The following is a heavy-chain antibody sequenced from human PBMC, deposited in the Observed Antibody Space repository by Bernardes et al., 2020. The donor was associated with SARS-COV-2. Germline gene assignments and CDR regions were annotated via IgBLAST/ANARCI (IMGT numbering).Heavy chain of an antibody. CDR2: FSPQDGYM. D-gene: IGHD3-10*01. Sequence: ASVKDSCKVSGFSLEAFSIHWVRQGPVQGLEWMGGFSPQDGYMIFAQKLQGRVTMAEDTSTDTAYMELTSLRSEDTAVYYCAVLVRGGAFDLWGQGTMVTVSS. CDR3: AVLVRGGAFDL. J-gene: IGHJ3*01. V-gene: IGHV1-24*01. CDR1: GFSLEAFS.